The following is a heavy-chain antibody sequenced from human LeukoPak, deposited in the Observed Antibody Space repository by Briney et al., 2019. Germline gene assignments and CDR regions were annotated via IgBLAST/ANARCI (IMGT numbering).Heavy chain of an antibody. CDR3: ARGKFAGNCSGGSCYIPY. D-gene: IGHD2-15*01. CDR1: GFTFSSYG. V-gene: IGHV3-20*04. CDR2: INWSGGST. Sequence: GRSLRLSCAASGFTFSSYGMHWVRQAPGKGLEWVSGINWSGGSTGYADSVKGRFTISRDNAKNSLYLQMNSLGAEDTALYYCARGKFAGNCSGGSCYIPYWGQGTLVTVSS. J-gene: IGHJ4*02.